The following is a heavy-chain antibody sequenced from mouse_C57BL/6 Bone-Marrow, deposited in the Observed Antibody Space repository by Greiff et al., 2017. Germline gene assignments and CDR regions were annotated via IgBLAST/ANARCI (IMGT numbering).Heavy chain of an antibody. Sequence: EVQGVESGGGLVKPGGSLKLSCAASGFTFSSYAMSLVRQTPEKRLEWVATISDGGSYTYYPDNVKGRFTISRDNAKNNLYLQMSHLKSEDTAMYYCANTTVVFDYWGQGTTLTVSS. D-gene: IGHD1-1*01. V-gene: IGHV5-4*01. CDR2: ISDGGSYT. CDR1: GFTFSSYA. J-gene: IGHJ2*01. CDR3: ANTTVVFDY.